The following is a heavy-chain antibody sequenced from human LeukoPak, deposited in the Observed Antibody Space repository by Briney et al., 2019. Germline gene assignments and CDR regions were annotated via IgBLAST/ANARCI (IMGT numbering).Heavy chain of an antibody. V-gene: IGHV5-51*01. J-gene: IGHJ4*02. CDR2: IYPVDSDT. CDR1: GYNFTNYW. CDR3: ARSYIWNYDYFDY. Sequence: GESLKISCMGSGYNFTNYWVGWVRQMSGKGLEWMGIIYPVDSDTSYSPSFQGQVTISADKSISTAYLQWSSLKASDTAIYYCARSYIWNYDYFDYWGQGTLVTVSS. D-gene: IGHD1-7*01.